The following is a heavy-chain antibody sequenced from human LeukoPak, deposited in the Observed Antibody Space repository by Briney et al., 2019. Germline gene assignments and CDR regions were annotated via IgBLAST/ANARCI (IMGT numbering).Heavy chain of an antibody. J-gene: IGHJ4*02. D-gene: IGHD1-26*01. CDR3: ARDLVGRGTGAVREYYFDY. CDR1: GGPISSSHW. V-gene: IGHV4-4*02. CDR2: SYYSGST. Sequence: SVPLSLTCGLWGGPISSSHWWSPVRQPPGNGLEWIGESYYSGSTNYNPSLKSRVTISVDKSKSQFSLKLSSVTAADTAVYYCARDLVGRGTGAVREYYFDYWGQGTLVTVSS.